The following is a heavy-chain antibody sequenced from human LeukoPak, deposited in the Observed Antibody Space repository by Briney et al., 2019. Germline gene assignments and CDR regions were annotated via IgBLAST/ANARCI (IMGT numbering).Heavy chain of an antibody. D-gene: IGHD3-16*02. CDR3: ARELMITFGGVIVPRPSDAFDI. CDR2: INPNSGGS. CDR1: GYTFTDYY. V-gene: IGHV1-2*04. Sequence: ASVKVSCKASGYTFTDYYMHWVRQAPGQGLEWMGWINPNSGGSNYAQEFQGWVTMTRDTSISTAYMELSRLRSDDTAVYYCARELMITFGGVIVPRPSDAFDIWGQGTMVTVSS. J-gene: IGHJ3*02.